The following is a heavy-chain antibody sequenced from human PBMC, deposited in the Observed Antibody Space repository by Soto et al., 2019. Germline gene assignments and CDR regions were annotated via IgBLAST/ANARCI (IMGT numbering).Heavy chain of an antibody. J-gene: IGHJ4*02. CDR3: VRAEMLRYFAL. D-gene: IGHD3-9*01. V-gene: IGHV3-64D*06. Sequence: GGSLRLSCSASGFTSSSYTMHWVRQAPGKGLKYVSGISGDGYTTHYADSVKVRFAISRDNSKNTLYLQISSLRVEDTALYYCVRAEMLRYFALWGQGTPVTVSS. CDR1: GFTSSSYT. CDR2: ISGDGYTT.